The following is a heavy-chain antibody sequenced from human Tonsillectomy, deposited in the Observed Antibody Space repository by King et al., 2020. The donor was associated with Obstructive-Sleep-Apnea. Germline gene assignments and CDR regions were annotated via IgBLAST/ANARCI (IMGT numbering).Heavy chain of an antibody. CDR3: AKASRDIVVVPAARNYYCYGMDV. Sequence: VQLVESGGGLVQPGGSLRLSCAASGFTFSSYAMTWVRQAPGKGLEWVSGISGSGGSTYYADFVNGRFPFSRDYSKNTLYVQMNSLRAEDTAVYYCAKASRDIVVVPAARNYYCYGMDVWGQGTTVTVSS. J-gene: IGHJ6*02. V-gene: IGHV3-23*04. D-gene: IGHD2-2*01. CDR2: ISGSGGST. CDR1: GFTFSSYA.